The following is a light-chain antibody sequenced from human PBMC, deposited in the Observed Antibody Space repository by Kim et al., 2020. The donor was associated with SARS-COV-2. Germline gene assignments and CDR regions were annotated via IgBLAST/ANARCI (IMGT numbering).Light chain of an antibody. Sequence: DIQMTQSPSSLSASVGDEVTITCRASQGISNYLAWYQQKPGKAPKLLIYATSTLQSGVPSRFRGSRSGTDFTLIITRLQPEDVATYYCQKYDSAPWTFVQGTKVDIK. CDR2: ATS. V-gene: IGKV1-27*01. CDR3: QKYDSAPWT. CDR1: QGISNY. J-gene: IGKJ1*01.